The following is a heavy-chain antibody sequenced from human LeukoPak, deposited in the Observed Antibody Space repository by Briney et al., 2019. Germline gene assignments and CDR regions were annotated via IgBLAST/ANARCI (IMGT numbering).Heavy chain of an antibody. CDR2: ISSSGSTI. CDR1: GFTFSSYE. Sequence: GGSLRLSCAASGFTFSSYEMNWVRQAPGKGLEWVSYISSSGSTIYYADSVKGRFTISRDNAKNSLYLQMNSLRAEDTAVYYCARGGASDYYYYMDVWGKGTTVTVSS. V-gene: IGHV3-48*03. D-gene: IGHD1-26*01. CDR3: ARGGASDYYYYMDV. J-gene: IGHJ6*03.